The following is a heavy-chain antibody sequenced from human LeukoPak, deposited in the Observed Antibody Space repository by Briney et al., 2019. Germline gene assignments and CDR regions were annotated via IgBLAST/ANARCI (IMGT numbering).Heavy chain of an antibody. CDR1: GFTFGDYA. V-gene: IGHV3-7*01. J-gene: IGHJ3*02. CDR2: IKQDGSEK. D-gene: IGHD3-10*01. Sequence: PGGSLRLSCTASGFTFGDYAMSWFRQAPGKGLEWVANIKQDGSEKYYVDSVKGRFTISRDNAKNSLYLQMNSLRAEDTAVYYCARDLPRITMVRGVFEHAFDIWGQGTMVTVSS. CDR3: ARDLPRITMVRGVFEHAFDI.